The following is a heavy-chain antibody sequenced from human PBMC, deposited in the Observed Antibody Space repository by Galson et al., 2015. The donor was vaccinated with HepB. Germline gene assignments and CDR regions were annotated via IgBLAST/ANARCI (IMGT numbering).Heavy chain of an antibody. V-gene: IGHV3-21*01. D-gene: IGHD3-10*01. CDR2: ISSSSSYI. CDR1: GFTFSSYS. J-gene: IGHJ6*03. CDR3: ASPYGSGSYLHPFYYMDV. Sequence: SLRLSCAASGFTFSSYSMNWVRQAPGKGLEWVSSISSSSSYIYYADSVKGRFTISRDNAKNSLYLQMNSLRAEDTAVYYCASPYGSGSYLHPFYYMDVWGKGTTVTVSS.